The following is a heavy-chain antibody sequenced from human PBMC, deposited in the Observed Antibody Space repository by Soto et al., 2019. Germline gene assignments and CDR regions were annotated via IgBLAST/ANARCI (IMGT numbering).Heavy chain of an antibody. CDR3: ARGGTHLVPDY. CDR1: GYTFTSYY. J-gene: IGHJ4*02. V-gene: IGHV1-46*01. Sequence: QVQLVQSGAEVKQPGASMRVSCRTSGYTFTSYYMHWVRQAPGQGLEWMGIINPTGGSTTYSQKLQGRFIMSTDTYTNKLYMEMSSLRSEDTAVYYCARGGTHLVPDYWGQGTLVTVSS. CDR2: INPTGGST. D-gene: IGHD6-6*01.